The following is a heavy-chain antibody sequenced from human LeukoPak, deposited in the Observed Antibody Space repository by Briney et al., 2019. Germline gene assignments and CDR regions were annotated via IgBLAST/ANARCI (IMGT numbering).Heavy chain of an antibody. CDR1: GYNFITYW. V-gene: IGHV5-10-1*01. J-gene: IGHJ4*02. D-gene: IGHD5-12*01. Sequence: GESLKISCKGSGYNFITYWISWVRQMPGKGLDWMGRIDPSDSYSDYSPPFQGHVTISVDKSISTAYLQWSSLKASDTAMYYCARHRGFSGYDFDYWGPGTLVTVSS. CDR3: ARHRGFSGYDFDY. CDR2: IDPSDSYS.